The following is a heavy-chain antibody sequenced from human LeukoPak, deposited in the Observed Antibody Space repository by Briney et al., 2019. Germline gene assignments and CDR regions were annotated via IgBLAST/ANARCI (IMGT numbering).Heavy chain of an antibody. D-gene: IGHD1-26*01. CDR3: AKMGARLYYYYYGMDV. CDR1: GFTLSSYG. J-gene: IGHJ6*02. Sequence: GGSLRLSCAASGFTLSSYGMHWVRQAPGKGLEGVAVMSYDGRNKYYADSVKGRFTISRDNSKNTLYLQMNSLRAEDTAVYYCAKMGARLYYYYYGMDVWGQGTTVTVSS. CDR2: MSYDGRNK. V-gene: IGHV3-30*18.